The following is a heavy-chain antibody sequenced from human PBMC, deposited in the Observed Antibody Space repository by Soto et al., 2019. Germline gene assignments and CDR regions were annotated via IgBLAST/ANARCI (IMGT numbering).Heavy chain of an antibody. V-gene: IGHV1-69*06. J-gene: IGHJ4*02. CDR2: VIPTFGTS. D-gene: IGHD3-10*01. Sequence: VASVKVSCKASGGTFSNYSISWVLQAPGQGLEWMGGVIPTFGTSHYAQKFEGRVTITADKSTTTAYMELRSLTSEDTAVYYCARDSGAGMSTVIKFESWGQGSQVTVSS. CDR3: ARDSGAGMSTVIKFES. CDR1: GGTFSNYS.